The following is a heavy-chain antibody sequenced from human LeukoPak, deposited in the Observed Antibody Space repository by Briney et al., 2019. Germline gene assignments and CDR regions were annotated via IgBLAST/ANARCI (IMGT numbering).Heavy chain of an antibody. J-gene: IGHJ4*02. V-gene: IGHV3-21*01. CDR3: ASVKQWLSRVTNY. CDR2: ISSSSSYI. D-gene: IGHD6-19*01. CDR1: GFTFSSYS. Sequence: PGGSLRLSCAASGFTFSSYSMNWVRQAPGKGLEWVSSISSSSSYIYYADSVKGRFTISRDNAKNSLHLQMNSLRAEDTAVYYCASVKQWLSRVTNYWGQGTLVTVSS.